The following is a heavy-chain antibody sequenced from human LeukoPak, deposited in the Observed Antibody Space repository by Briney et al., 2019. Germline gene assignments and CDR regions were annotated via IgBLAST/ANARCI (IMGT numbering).Heavy chain of an antibody. V-gene: IGHV1-46*01. CDR2: INPNGGST. CDR3: ARAMVRGVSNPFDS. Sequence: ASAKVSCKASAYTFTNYYIHWVRQAPGQGLEWMGIINPNGGSTSYAQKFQGRVTMTRDTSTTTVYMELSSLRSEDTAVYYCARAMVRGVSNPFDSWGQGTLVTVSS. J-gene: IGHJ4*02. CDR1: AYTFTNYY. D-gene: IGHD3-10*01.